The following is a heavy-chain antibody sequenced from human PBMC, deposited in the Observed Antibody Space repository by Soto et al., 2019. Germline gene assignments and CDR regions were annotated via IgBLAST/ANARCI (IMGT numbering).Heavy chain of an antibody. CDR1: GASIGDHDW. D-gene: IGHD2-15*01. CDR3: ARNADCRGGAKCIVGWFDP. CDR2: ISPGGIA. J-gene: IGHJ5*02. V-gene: IGHV4-4*02. Sequence: QVHLQESGPGLVEPSGTLSLTCSVSGASIGDHDWWTWVRPSPEKGLEWIGEISPGGIATYNPSHKNRVTISIDRSKSQFYLTLNSLTAAETAMYYCARNADCRGGAKCIVGWFDPWGQGILVTVSS.